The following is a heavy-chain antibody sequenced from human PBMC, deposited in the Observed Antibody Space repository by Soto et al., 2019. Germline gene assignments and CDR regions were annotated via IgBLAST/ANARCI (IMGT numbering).Heavy chain of an antibody. D-gene: IGHD5-18*01. J-gene: IGHJ5*02. CDR3: ARNVDTAMVSWFDP. CDR2: IYYSGST. Sequence: SETLSLTCTVSGGSVSSGSYYWSWIRQPPGKGLEWIGYIYYSGSTNYNPSLKSRVTISVDTSKNQFPLKLSSVTAADTAVYYCARNVDTAMVSWFDPWGQGTLVTVSS. V-gene: IGHV4-61*01. CDR1: GGSVSSGSYY.